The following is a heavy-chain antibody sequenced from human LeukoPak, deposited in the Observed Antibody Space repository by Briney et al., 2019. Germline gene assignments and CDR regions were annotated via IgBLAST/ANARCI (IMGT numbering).Heavy chain of an antibody. V-gene: IGHV1-24*01. D-gene: IGHD6-19*01. J-gene: IGHJ4*02. CDR3: ARAGLGGVAVAGRLGY. CDR2: FDPEDGET. Sequence: GASVKVSCKVSGYTLTELSMHWVRQAPGKGLEWMGGFDPEDGETIYAQKFQGRVTMTEDTSTDTAYMELSSLRSEDTAVYYCARAGLGGVAVAGRLGYWGQGTLVTVSS. CDR1: GYTLTELS.